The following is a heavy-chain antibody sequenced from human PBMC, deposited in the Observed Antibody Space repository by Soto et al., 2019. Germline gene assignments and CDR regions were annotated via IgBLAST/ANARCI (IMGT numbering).Heavy chain of an antibody. CDR2: IYYSGST. CDR3: ARGQVGFHP. CDR1: GGSISSYY. J-gene: IGHJ5*02. Sequence: QVQLQESGPGLVKPSETLSLTCTVSGGSISSYYWSWLWQPPGNGLEWIGYIYYSGSTNYNPSLKSRVTILVDTSKKQFSMKLSSVTAADTAVYYCARGQVGFHPWGQGTLVAVSS. V-gene: IGHV4-59*01. D-gene: IGHD2-15*01.